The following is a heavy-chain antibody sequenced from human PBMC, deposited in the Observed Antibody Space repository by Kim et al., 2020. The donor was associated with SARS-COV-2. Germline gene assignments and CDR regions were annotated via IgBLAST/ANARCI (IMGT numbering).Heavy chain of an antibody. J-gene: IGHJ6*02. D-gene: IGHD3-10*01. CDR2: ISYDGSNK. CDR3: ARDTPHYYGSGSYYEYYYSYGMDV. CDR1: GFIFSSYA. Sequence: GGSLRLSCAASGFIFSSYAMHWVRQAPGKGLEWVAVISYDGSNKYYADSVKGRFTISRDNSKNTLYLQMNSLRAEDTAVYYCARDTPHYYGSGSYYEYYYSYGMDVWGQGTTVTVSS. V-gene: IGHV3-30*04.